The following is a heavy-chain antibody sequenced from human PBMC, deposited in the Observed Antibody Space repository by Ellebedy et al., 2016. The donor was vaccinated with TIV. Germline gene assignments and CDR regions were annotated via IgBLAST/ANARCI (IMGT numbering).Heavy chain of an antibody. CDR3: ANRFDY. CDR2: ISYDGSNK. J-gene: IGHJ4*02. Sequence: GESLKISXAASGFTFSDYYMSWIRQAPGKGLEWVAVISYDGSNKYYADSVKGRFTISRDNSKNTMYLQMNSLRAEDTAVYYCANRFDYWGQGTLVTVSS. V-gene: IGHV3-30-3*01. CDR1: GFTFSDYY.